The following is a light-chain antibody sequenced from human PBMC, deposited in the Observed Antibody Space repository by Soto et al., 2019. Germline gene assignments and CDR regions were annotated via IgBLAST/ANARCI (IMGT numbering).Light chain of an antibody. J-gene: IGKJ1*01. CDR2: KAS. V-gene: IGKV1-5*03. CDR3: QQYQSYSH. Sequence: DIQMTQSPSTLSASVGDKVTITCRASQSMSSWLAWYQQKPGKAPKLLIYKASILESGVPSRFSGSGSGTEFPLTISSLPPDDFATYYCQQYQSYSHFGQGTKVEIK. CDR1: QSMSSW.